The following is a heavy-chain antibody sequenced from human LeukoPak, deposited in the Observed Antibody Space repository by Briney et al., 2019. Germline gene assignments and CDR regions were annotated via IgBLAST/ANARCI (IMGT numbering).Heavy chain of an antibody. J-gene: IGHJ4*02. D-gene: IGHD2-15*01. V-gene: IGHV3-7*01. CDR1: GFNLRSHR. CDR3: ARDSLRYCSGGNCYPSY. Sequence: GGALRLSCAASGFNLRSHRMRSGRQTPGKGLEWEANIKQDGSEKYDVDSVKGRFTISRENATNSLYLQMSSLRAEDTAVYYCARDSLRYCSGGNCYPSYWGQGTLVTVSS. CDR2: IKQDGSEK.